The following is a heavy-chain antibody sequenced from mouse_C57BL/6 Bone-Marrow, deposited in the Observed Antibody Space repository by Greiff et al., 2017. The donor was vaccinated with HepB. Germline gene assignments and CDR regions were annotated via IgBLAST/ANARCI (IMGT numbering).Heavy chain of an antibody. J-gene: IGHJ2*01. V-gene: IGHV1-82*01. CDR1: GYAFSSSW. D-gene: IGHD2-1*01. CDR3: AGIYPDY. Sequence: QVQLQQSGPELVKPGASVKISCKASGYAFSSSWMNWVKQRPGKGLEWIGRIYPGDGDPNYNGKFKGKATLTADNSSRTAYMQLSSLTSEDSAVYFGAGIYPDYWGQGTTLTVSS. CDR2: IYPGDGDP.